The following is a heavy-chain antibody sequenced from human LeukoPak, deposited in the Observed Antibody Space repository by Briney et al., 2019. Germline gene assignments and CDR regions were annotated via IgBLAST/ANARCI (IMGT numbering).Heavy chain of an antibody. CDR1: GFTLSTYW. V-gene: IGHV3-74*01. CDR2: INPDGSTT. J-gene: IGHJ5*02. CDR3: ARWNSGSYR. Sequence: GGSLRLSCAASGFTLSTYWMHWVRQAPGKGLVWVSRINPDGSTTTYADSVEGRFTISRDNAKNTLYLQMSSLRAEDTAVYYCARWNSGSYRWGQGTLVTVSS. D-gene: IGHD1-26*01.